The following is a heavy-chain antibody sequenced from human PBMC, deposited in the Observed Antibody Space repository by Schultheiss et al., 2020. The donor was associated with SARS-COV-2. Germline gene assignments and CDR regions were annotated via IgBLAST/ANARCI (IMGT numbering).Heavy chain of an antibody. Sequence: GGSLRLSCKASGYTFTSYGISWVRQAPGQGLDWMGWINPNSGGTNYAQKFQGWVTMTRDTSISTAYMELSRLRSDDTAVYYCAREGGTVTTSPNYYYGMDVWGQGTTVTVSS. D-gene: IGHD4-17*01. CDR3: AREGGTVTTSPNYYYGMDV. CDR1: GYTFTSYG. V-gene: IGHV1-2*04. J-gene: IGHJ6*02. CDR2: INPNSGGT.